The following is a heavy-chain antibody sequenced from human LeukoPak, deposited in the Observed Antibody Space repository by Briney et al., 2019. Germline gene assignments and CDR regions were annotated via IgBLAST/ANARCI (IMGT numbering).Heavy chain of an antibody. Sequence: SGPTLVNPTQTLTLTCTFSGFSLRTGGVGVGWIRQPPGKALEWLSLIYWNDDKHYSPSLKSRLTITKDTSKNQVVLTMTNMDPVDTATYYCAHRSTYDFWSGGEFDYWGQRTLVTVSS. D-gene: IGHD3-3*01. V-gene: IGHV2-5*01. CDR2: IYWNDDK. CDR1: GFSLRTGGVG. CDR3: AHRSTYDFWSGGEFDY. J-gene: IGHJ4*02.